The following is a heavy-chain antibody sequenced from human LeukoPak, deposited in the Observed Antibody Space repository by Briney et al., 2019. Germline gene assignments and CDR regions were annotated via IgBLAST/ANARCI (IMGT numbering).Heavy chain of an antibody. CDR3: ARVGSIYSGYVRCYFDY. D-gene: IGHD5-12*01. CDR2: IYSDGST. V-gene: IGHV3-66*01. Sequence: GGSLRLSCAASGFTVSTYYMSWVRQAPGKGLEWVSVIYSDGSTYYADSVKGRFTICRNNSKNTLLRQMDSLGAEDTAVYYCARVGSIYSGYVRCYFDYWGQGTLVTGSP. J-gene: IGHJ4*02. CDR1: GFTVSTYY.